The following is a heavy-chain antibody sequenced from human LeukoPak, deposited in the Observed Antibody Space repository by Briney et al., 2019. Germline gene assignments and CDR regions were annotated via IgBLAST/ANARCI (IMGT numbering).Heavy chain of an antibody. CDR3: ARDGRGYCSSTSCRNWFDP. D-gene: IGHD2-2*01. CDR2: IYSGGST. CDR1: GFTVSSNY. V-gene: IGHV3-66*01. Sequence: PGGSLRLSCAASGFTVSSNYMSWVRQAPGKGLEWVSVIYSGGSTYYADSVKGRFTISRDNAKNSLYLQMNSLRAEDAAVYYCARDGRGYCSSTSCRNWFDPWGQGTLVTVSS. J-gene: IGHJ5*02.